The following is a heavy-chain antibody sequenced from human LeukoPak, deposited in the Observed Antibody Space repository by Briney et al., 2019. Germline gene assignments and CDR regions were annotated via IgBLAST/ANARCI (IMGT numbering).Heavy chain of an antibody. D-gene: IGHD3-10*01. CDR2: ISGSGGST. V-gene: IGHV3-23*01. J-gene: IGHJ6*03. Sequence: AGGSLRLSCAASGFTFSSYAMSWVRQAPGKGLEWVSAISGSGGSTYYADSVKGRFTISRDNSKNTLYLQMNSLRAEDTAVYYCAKAARLRGVTYYYYMDVWGKGTTVTISS. CDR1: GFTFSSYA. CDR3: AKAARLRGVTYYYYMDV.